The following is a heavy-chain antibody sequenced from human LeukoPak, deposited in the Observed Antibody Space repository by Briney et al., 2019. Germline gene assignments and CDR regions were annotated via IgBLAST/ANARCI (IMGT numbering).Heavy chain of an antibody. CDR2: ISSSSSYI. D-gene: IGHD3-10*01. J-gene: IGHJ6*02. Sequence: PGGSLRLSCAASGFTFSSYSMTWVRQAPGKGLEWVSSISSSSSYIYYADSVEGRFTISRDNAKNSLYLQMNSLRAEDTAVYYCARDRAPLLQGFGELLYGMDVWGQGTTVTVSS. V-gene: IGHV3-21*01. CDR3: ARDRAPLLQGFGELLYGMDV. CDR1: GFTFSSYS.